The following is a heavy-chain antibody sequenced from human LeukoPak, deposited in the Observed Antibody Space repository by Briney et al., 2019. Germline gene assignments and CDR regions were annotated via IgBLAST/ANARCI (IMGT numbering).Heavy chain of an antibody. CDR2: INSDGSNT. CDR1: GFTFSSYW. CDR3: ARLRGITIFGVVPKGFDP. V-gene: IGHV3-74*01. D-gene: IGHD3-3*01. J-gene: IGHJ5*02. Sequence: GGSLRLSCSASGFTFSSYWMHWVRQAPGKGLVWVSRINSDGSNTSYADSVKGRFTISRDNAKSTLYLQMISLRAEDTAVYYCARLRGITIFGVVPKGFDPWGQGTLVTVSS.